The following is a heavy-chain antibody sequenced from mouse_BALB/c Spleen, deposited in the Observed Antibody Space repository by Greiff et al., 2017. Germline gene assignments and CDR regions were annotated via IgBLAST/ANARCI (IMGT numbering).Heavy chain of an antibody. V-gene: IGHV1-9*01. CDR2: ILPGSGST. Sequence: QVQLKQSGAELMKPGASVKISCKATGYTFSSYWIEWVKQRPGHGLEWIGEILPGSGSTNYNEKFKGKATFTADTSSNTAYMQLSSLTSEDSAVYYGARPSYYGGYWGQGTTLTVSS. CDR1: GYTFSSYW. D-gene: IGHD1-1*01. CDR3: ARPSYYGGY. J-gene: IGHJ2*01.